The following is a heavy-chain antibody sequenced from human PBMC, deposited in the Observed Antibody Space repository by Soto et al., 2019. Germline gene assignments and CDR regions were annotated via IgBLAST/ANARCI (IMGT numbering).Heavy chain of an antibody. J-gene: IGHJ5*02. CDR3: ASFGSDYVNCGYYLP. CDR1: GGSVSSSNW. CDR2: IYHSGST. Sequence: PSETLSLTCIVSGGSVSSSNWWSWVRQPPGKGLEWIGEIYHSGSTTYNPSLKSRATISVDKSENQFSLRLKSVTAADTAVYYCASFGSDYVNCGYYLPWGPGTLVTVSS. D-gene: IGHD3-22*01. V-gene: IGHV4-4*02.